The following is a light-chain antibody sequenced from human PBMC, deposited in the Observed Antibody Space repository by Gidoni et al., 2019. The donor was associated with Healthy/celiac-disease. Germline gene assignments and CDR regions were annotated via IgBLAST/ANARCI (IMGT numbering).Light chain of an antibody. V-gene: IGKV3-11*01. CDR3: QQRSNWPPRFT. J-gene: IGKJ3*01. CDR1: QSVSSY. CDR2: DAS. Sequence: EIVLTQSPATLSLSPGERATLSCRASQSVSSYLAWYQQKPGQAPRILIYDASNRATGIPARFSGSGSGTYFALTIGSLEPEDFAVYYCQQRSNWPPRFTFGPGTKVDIK.